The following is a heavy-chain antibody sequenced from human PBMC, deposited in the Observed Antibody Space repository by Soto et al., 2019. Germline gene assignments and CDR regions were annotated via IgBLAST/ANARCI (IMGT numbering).Heavy chain of an antibody. D-gene: IGHD3-3*01. CDR2: IYYSGST. CDR1: GGSISSGGYY. J-gene: IGHJ6*02. CDR3: ARDSGITILYGMDV. V-gene: IGHV4-31*03. Sequence: SETLSLTCTVSGGSISSGGYYWIWIRQHPGKGLEWIGYIYYSGSTYYNPSLKSRVTISVDTSKKQFSLKLSSVTAADTAVYYCARDSGITILYGMDVWGQGTTVTVSS.